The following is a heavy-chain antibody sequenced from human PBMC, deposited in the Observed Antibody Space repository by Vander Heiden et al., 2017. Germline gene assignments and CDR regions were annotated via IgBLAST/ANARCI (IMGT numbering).Heavy chain of an antibody. J-gene: IGHJ3*02. V-gene: IGHV3-72*01. Sequence: EVQLVESGGNLVQPGGSLRLSCAASGFTFSDHNMDWVRQAPGKGMEWVGRIRIKVNRYTTEYAAAVNGRFTVSRDDSKSALYLQMNGLKIEDTAVYYCARSPLGIGPFDIWGQGTMVTVSS. CDR1: GFTFSDHN. CDR2: IRIKVNRYTT. D-gene: IGHD1-26*01. CDR3: ARSPLGIGPFDI.